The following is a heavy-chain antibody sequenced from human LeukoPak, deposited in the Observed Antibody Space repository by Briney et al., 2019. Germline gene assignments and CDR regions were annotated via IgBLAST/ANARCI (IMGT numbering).Heavy chain of an antibody. Sequence: SETLSLTCTVSGGSISSYYWSWIRQPPGKGLEWIGYISYSGSTNFNPSLKSRVTITVDTSKNQFSLKLSSVTAADTAVYYCAREGTAGTNLNWFDPWGQGTLVTVSS. J-gene: IGHJ5*02. V-gene: IGHV4-59*01. D-gene: IGHD1-1*01. CDR1: GGSISSYY. CDR2: ISYSGST. CDR3: AREGTAGTNLNWFDP.